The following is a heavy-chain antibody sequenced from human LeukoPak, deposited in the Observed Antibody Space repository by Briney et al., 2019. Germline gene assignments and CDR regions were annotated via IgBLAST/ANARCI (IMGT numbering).Heavy chain of an antibody. CDR3: ARDHGYQRVFDY. D-gene: IGHD2-2*03. V-gene: IGHV4-39*07. CDR2: IYYSGST. J-gene: IGHJ4*02. CDR1: GGSISSSSYY. Sequence: SETLSLTCTVSGGSISSSSYYWGWIRQPPGKGLEWIGSIYYSGSTYYNPSLKSRVTISVDTSKNQFSLKLSSVTAADTAVYYCARDHGYQRVFDYWGQGTLVTVSS.